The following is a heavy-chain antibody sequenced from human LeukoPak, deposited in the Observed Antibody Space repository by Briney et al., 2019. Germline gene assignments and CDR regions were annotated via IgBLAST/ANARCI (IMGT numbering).Heavy chain of an antibody. D-gene: IGHD3-16*01. CDR2: IYHSGST. V-gene: IGHV4-4*02. J-gene: IGHJ6*03. CDR1: GGSISSSNW. CDR3: ARHWGYYYMDV. Sequence: SETLSLTCAVSGGSISSSNWWSWVRQPPGKGLEWIGEIYHSGSTNYNPSLKSRVTISVDTSKNQFSLKLSSVTAADTAVYYCARHWGYYYMDVWGKGTTVTISS.